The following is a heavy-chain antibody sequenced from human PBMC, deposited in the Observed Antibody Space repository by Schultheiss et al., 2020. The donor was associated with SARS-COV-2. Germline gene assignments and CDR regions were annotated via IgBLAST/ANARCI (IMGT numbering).Heavy chain of an antibody. CDR3: ATVPRIVVVPAGGWFDP. CDR1: GYTFTSYG. CDR2: IIPIFGAA. V-gene: IGHV1-69*06. D-gene: IGHD2-2*01. J-gene: IGHJ5*02. Sequence: SVKVSCKASGYTFTSYGISWVRQAPGQGLEWMGGIIPIFGAADYAQKFQGRVTMTEDTSTDTAYMELSSLRSEDTAVYYCATVPRIVVVPAGGWFDPWGQGTLVTVSS.